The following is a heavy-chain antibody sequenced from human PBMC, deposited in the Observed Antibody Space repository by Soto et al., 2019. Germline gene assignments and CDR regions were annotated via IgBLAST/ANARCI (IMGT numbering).Heavy chain of an antibody. CDR3: ARGHFGSGNYTTTDFDY. D-gene: IGHD3-10*01. Sequence: GGSLRLSCAASGFTFSDYTVNWIRQAPGKGLEWVSSISSSSDSIFYADSVKGRFTISRDNAKNSLYLQMNSLNAEDTAVYYCARGHFGSGNYTTTDFDYWGQGALVTVSS. V-gene: IGHV3-21*01. CDR1: GFTFSDYT. CDR2: ISSSSDSI. J-gene: IGHJ4*02.